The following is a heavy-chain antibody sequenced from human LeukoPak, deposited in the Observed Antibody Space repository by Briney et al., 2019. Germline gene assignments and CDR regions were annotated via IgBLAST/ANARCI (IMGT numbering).Heavy chain of an antibody. J-gene: IGHJ3*02. D-gene: IGHD5-12*01. CDR1: GGSLSSYGQC. Sequence: SETLFLPGFLLGGSLSSYGQCSAWIPPPPGKGREGIGSIYYSGSTYYNPSLKSRVTISVETSKNQFSLKLSSVTAADTAVYYSARQELVARTAFDIWGQGTMVTVSS. CDR3: ARQELVARTAFDI. CDR2: IYYSGST. V-gene: IGHV4-39*01.